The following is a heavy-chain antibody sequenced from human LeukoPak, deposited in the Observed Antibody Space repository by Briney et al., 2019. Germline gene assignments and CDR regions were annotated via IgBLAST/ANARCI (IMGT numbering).Heavy chain of an antibody. J-gene: IGHJ5*01. CDR2: IWYDGRNE. CDR1: GFTFNKYG. V-gene: IGHV3-33*01. D-gene: IGHD3-10*01. CDR3: ARDGSGLAVRGWFDF. Sequence: GGSLRLSCVASGFTFNKYGVHWVRQAPGKGLEWVAVIWYDGRNEYYADSVKGRLAISRDNDKNTVNLQMNSLRAEDTAVYYCARDGSGLAVRGWFDFWGQGTLDTVSS.